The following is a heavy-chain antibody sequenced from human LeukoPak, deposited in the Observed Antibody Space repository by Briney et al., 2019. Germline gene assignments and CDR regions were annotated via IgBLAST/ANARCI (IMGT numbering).Heavy chain of an antibody. D-gene: IGHD4-17*01. CDR2: INPNSGDT. Sequence: ASVRVSCKASGYTFTGYYIHWMRQAPGHGLEWMGWINPNSGDTKYVQKFQGRVTMTRVTSIRTAYLDLRRLRSDDTAVYYRARPRDYGDYDGFDIWGPGTMVRVSS. CDR1: GYTFTGYY. CDR3: ARPRDYGDYDGFDI. V-gene: IGHV1-2*02. J-gene: IGHJ3*02.